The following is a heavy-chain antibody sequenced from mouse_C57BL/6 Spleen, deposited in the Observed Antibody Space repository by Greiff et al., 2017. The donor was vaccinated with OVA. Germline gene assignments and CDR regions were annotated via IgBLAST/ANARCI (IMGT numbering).Heavy chain of an antibody. CDR2: IYPRDGST. CDR3: ARSGITTVKGMDY. Sequence: QVQLKQSGPELVKPGASVKLSCKASGYTFTSYDINWVKQRPGQGLAWIGWIYPRDGSTKYNEKFKGKATLTVDTSSSTAYMELHSLTSEDSAVYFCARSGITTVKGMDYWGQGTSVTVSS. D-gene: IGHD1-1*01. J-gene: IGHJ4*01. V-gene: IGHV1-85*01. CDR1: GYTFTSYD.